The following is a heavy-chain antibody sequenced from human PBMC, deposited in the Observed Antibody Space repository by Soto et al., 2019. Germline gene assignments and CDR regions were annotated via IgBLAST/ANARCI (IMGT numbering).Heavy chain of an antibody. V-gene: IGHV4-31*03. CDR2: IYYSGSP. Sequence: QVQLQESGPGLVKPSQTLSLTCTVSGGSISSGGYYWSWSRQHPGKGLEWIGYIYYSGSPYYNPSLKGRVTISVDTSKNQFSLKLSSVTAADTAVYYCARGIGYCSSTSCFWFDPWGQGTLVTVSS. CDR3: ARGIGYCSSTSCFWFDP. CDR1: GGSISSGGYY. J-gene: IGHJ5*02. D-gene: IGHD2-2*01.